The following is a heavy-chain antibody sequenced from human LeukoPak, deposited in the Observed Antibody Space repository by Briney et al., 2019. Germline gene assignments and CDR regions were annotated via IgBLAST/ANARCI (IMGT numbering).Heavy chain of an antibody. V-gene: IGHV1-18*01. CDR2: INTYNGNT. Sequence: ASVTVSFKASDYTFITYGLSWVRQAPGQGREGMGWINTYNGNTNYAQKLQGRVTMTTDTSTNTAYMELRSLRSDDTAVYYCARDRSEHYDRSAYSWNDAFDLWGQGTMVTVSS. D-gene: IGHD3-22*01. CDR3: ARDRSEHYDRSAYSWNDAFDL. J-gene: IGHJ3*01. CDR1: DYTFITYG.